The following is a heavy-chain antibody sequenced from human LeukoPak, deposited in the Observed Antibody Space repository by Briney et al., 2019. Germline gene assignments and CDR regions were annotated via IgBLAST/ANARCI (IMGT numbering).Heavy chain of an antibody. J-gene: IGHJ4*02. CDR1: GGSFSGYY. CDR3: AIDADRDDFGFDY. CDR2: INHSGST. D-gene: IGHD3-3*01. Sequence: SEPLSLTCAVYGGSFSGYYWSWIRQPPGKGLEWIGEINHSGSTNYNPSLKSQVTISVDTSKNQFSLKLSSVTAAVTAVYYCAIDADRDDFGFDYWGQGTLVTVSS. V-gene: IGHV4-34*01.